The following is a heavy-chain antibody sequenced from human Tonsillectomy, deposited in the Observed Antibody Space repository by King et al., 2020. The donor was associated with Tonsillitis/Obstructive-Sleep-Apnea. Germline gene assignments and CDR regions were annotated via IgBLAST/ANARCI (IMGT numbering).Heavy chain of an antibody. CDR1: GYTFTSYA. V-gene: IGHV7-4-1*02. J-gene: IGHJ6*04. D-gene: IGHD2-15*01. CDR2: INTNTGNP. Sequence: QLVQSGSELKKPGASVKVSCKASGYTFTSYAMNWVRQAPGQGLEWMGWINTNTGNPTYAQGFTGRFVFSLDTSVSTAYLQISSLKAGDTAVYYCGRTGDCRGGSCYRLYTASGGMDVWGKGTTVTVSA. CDR3: GRTGDCRGGSCYRLYTASGGMDV.